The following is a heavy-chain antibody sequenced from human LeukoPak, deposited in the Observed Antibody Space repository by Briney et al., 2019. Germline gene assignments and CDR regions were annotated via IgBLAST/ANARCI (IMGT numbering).Heavy chain of an antibody. Sequence: GGSLRLSCAASGFTFGIYYMTWVRQAPGKGLECVAYIGPDGSSKYYVDSVKGRFTISRDNAKNSLYLQINSLRADDTAVYYCAREPRLLSSWGQGTLVTVSS. D-gene: IGHD3-10*01. CDR2: IGPDGSSK. J-gene: IGHJ5*02. CDR3: AREPRLLSS. CDR1: GFTFGIYY. V-gene: IGHV3-7*01.